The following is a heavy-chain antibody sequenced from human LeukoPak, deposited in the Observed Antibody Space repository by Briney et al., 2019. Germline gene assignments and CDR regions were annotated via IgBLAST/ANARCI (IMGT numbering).Heavy chain of an antibody. V-gene: IGHV3-11*01. J-gene: IGHJ4*02. CDR2: ISSSGSTI. CDR3: ARGLIVAGGPWEPYYFDY. D-gene: IGHD2-21*01. CDR1: GFTFSDYY. Sequence: PGGSLRLSCAASGFTFSDYYMSWIRQAPGKGLEWVSYISSSGSTIYYADSVKGRFTISRDNAKNSLYLQMNSLRAKGTAVYYCARGLIVAGGPWEPYYFDYWGQGTLVTVSS.